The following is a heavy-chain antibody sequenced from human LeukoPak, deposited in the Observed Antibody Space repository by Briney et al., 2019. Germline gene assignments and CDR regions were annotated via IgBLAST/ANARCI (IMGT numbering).Heavy chain of an antibody. J-gene: IGHJ4*02. Sequence: GGSLRLSCAASGFTFSSYSMNWVRQAPGKGLEWVSSISSSSSYIYYADSVKGRFTISRDNAKNSLYLQMNSLRAEDTAVYYCARAPSGRDDYFDYWGQGTLVTVSS. V-gene: IGHV3-21*01. CDR1: GFTFSSYS. CDR2: ISSSSSYI. CDR3: ARAPSGRDDYFDY.